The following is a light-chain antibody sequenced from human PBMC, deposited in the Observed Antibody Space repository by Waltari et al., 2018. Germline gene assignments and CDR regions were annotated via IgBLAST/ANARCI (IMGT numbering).Light chain of an antibody. CDR1: QGVRSY. CDR3: QHLNSYPFT. Sequence: DIQLTQSPSFLSASVGDRVTITCRASQGVRSYLAWYQQKPGKAPHLLIYGASTLQSGVPSRFSGSGSGTEFTLTISSLQPEDFATYYCQHLNSYPFTFGPGSKVDIK. V-gene: IGKV1-9*01. CDR2: GAS. J-gene: IGKJ3*01.